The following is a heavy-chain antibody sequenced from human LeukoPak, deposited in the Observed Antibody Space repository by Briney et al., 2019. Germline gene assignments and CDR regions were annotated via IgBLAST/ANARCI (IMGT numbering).Heavy chain of an antibody. D-gene: IGHD3-3*01. CDR3: AKGGLRFLEWLLWDY. CDR1: GGPFSGYY. J-gene: IGHJ4*02. CDR2: INHSGST. V-gene: IGHV4-34*01. Sequence: SETLSLTCAVYGGPFSGYYWSWIRQPPGKGLEWIGEINHSGSTNYNPSLKSRVTISVDTSKNQFSLKLSSVTAADTAVYYCAKGGLRFLEWLLWDYWGQGTLVTVSS.